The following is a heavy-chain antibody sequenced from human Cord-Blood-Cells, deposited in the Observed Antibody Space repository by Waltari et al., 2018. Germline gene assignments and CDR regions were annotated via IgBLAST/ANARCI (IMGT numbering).Heavy chain of an antibody. V-gene: IGHV3-23*01. D-gene: IGHD2-8*01. CDR1: GFTFSSYA. CDR2: ISGSGGST. J-gene: IGHJ3*02. Sequence: EVQLLESGGGLVQPGGSLRLSCAASGFTFSSYAMSWVRQAPGKGLAWVSAISGSGGSTYYADSVKGRFTISRDNSKNTLYLQMNSLRAEDTAVYYCAKVSPPYCTNGVCYAFDIWGQGTMVTVSS. CDR3: AKVSPPYCTNGVCYAFDI.